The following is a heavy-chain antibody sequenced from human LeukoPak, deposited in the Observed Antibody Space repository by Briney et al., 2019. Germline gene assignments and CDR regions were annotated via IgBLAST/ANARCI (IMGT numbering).Heavy chain of an antibody. CDR1: GGSISSFY. CDR3: ARGRHPHSGSSPVVD. D-gene: IGHD1-26*01. CDR2: IYYSGST. V-gene: IGHV4-59*08. J-gene: IGHJ4*02. Sequence: SETLSLTCTVSGGSISSFYWSWIRQPPGRGLEWIGYIYYSGSTYYNPSLKSRVTISVDTSKNEFYLKLSSVTAADTAVYYCARGRHPHSGSSPVVDWGPGTLVTVSS.